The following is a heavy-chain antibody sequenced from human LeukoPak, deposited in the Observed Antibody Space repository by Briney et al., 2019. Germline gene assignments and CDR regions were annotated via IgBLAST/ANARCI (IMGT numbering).Heavy chain of an antibody. CDR2: ILSQSYGGTT. Sequence: PGGSLRLSCTASGFTFGDYALSWVRQAPGKGLEWLAFILSQSYGGTTEYAASVKGRFTISRDDSKRIAYLQMHSLKTEDTAVYCTVNGTSKTFDYWGQGTLVTVSS. CDR3: VNGTSKTFDY. V-gene: IGHV3-49*04. J-gene: IGHJ4*02. CDR1: GFTFGDYA. D-gene: IGHD4-17*01.